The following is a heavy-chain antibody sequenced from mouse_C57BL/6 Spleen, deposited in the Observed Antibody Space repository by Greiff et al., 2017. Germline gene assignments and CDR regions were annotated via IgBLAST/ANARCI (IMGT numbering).Heavy chain of an antibody. CDR1: GYTFTSYW. V-gene: IGHV1-61*01. D-gene: IGHD2-3*01. CDR3: ARYEGYEAMDY. Sequence: VQLQQPGAELVRPGSSVKLSCKASGYTFTSYWMDWVKQRPGQGLEWIGNIYPSDSETHYNQKFKDKATLTVDKSSSTAYMQLSSLTSEDSAVYYCARYEGYEAMDYWGQGTSVTVSS. CDR2: IYPSDSET. J-gene: IGHJ4*01.